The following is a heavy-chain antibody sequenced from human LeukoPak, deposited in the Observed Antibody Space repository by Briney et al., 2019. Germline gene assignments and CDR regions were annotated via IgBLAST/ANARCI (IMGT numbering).Heavy chain of an antibody. CDR3: ARVGVVVVTHYYYYMDV. CDR1: GGSITNYY. D-gene: IGHD2-21*02. Sequence: SETLSLTCTVSGGSITNYYWSWIRQPPGKGLEWIGYVYHSGSTNYNPSLKSRVTISVDTSKNQFSLKLSSVTAADTAVYYCARVGVVVVTHYYYYMDVWGKGTTVTVSS. V-gene: IGHV4-59*01. J-gene: IGHJ6*03. CDR2: VYHSGST.